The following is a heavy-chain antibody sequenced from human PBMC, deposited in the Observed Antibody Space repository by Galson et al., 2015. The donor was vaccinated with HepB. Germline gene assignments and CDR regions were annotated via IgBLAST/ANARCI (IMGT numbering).Heavy chain of an antibody. CDR1: GFTFSSYG. CDR2: IRYDGSNK. Sequence: SLRLSCAASGFTFSSYGMHWVRQAPGKGLEWVAFIRYDGSNKYYADSVKGRFTISRDNSKNTLYLQMNSLRAEDTAVYYCAKVGRDNWNDFDYWGQGTLVTVSS. V-gene: IGHV3-30*02. J-gene: IGHJ4*02. CDR3: AKVGRDNWNDFDY. D-gene: IGHD1-20*01.